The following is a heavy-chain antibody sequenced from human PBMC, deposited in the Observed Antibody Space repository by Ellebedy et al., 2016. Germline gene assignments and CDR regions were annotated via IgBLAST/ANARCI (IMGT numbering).Heavy chain of an antibody. D-gene: IGHD3-10*01. V-gene: IGHV3-23*01. J-gene: IGHJ4*02. CDR1: GFTFSSYA. CDR2: ISGSGGST. Sequence: GGSLRLSCAASGFTFSSYAMSWVRQAPGKGLEWVSGISGSGGSTYYADSVKGRFTISRDNSKNKLYVQMNSLRAEDTAVYYCANYGSGSYFPEAFFDYWGQGTLVTVSS. CDR3: ANYGSGSYFPEAFFDY.